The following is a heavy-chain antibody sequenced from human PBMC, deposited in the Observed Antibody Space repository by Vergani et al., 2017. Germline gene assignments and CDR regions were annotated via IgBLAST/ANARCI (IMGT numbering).Heavy chain of an antibody. CDR3: ARDXGTGYPLGPYFDS. D-gene: IGHD3/OR15-3a*01. CDR1: GAAISSGDDY. V-gene: IGHV4-30-4*08. J-gene: IGHJ4*02. CDR2: IYYTGST. Sequence: QVQLQESGPGLEKPSQTLALTCTVSGAAISSGDDYWSWIRQPPGKGLEWIGYIYYTGSTYYNPSLKSRVTMLVDTSKNQFSLKLSSVTAADTAVYYCARDXGTGYPLGPYFDSWGQGMLVTVSS.